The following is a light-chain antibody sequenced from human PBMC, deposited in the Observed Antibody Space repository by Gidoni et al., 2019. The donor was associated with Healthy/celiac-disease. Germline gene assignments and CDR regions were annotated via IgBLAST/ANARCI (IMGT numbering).Light chain of an antibody. J-gene: IGLJ3*02. CDR3: QSYDSSLIWV. CDR1: SSNIGAGYD. CDR2: GNS. Sequence: QSVLTQPPSVAGAPGQRVTISCTGSSSNIGAGYDVHWYQQLPGTAPNLLIYGNSNRPSGVPDRFSGSKSGTSASLAITGLQAEDEADYYCQSYDSSLIWVFGGGTKLTVL. V-gene: IGLV1-40*01.